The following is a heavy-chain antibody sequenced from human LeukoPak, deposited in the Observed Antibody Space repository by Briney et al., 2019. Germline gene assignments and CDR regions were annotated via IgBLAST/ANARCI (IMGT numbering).Heavy chain of an antibody. Sequence: GGSLRLSCAASGFTFSSYAMSWVRQAPGKGLEWVSAISGSGGSTYYADSVKGRFTISRDNSKNTLYLQMNSLRAEDTAVYYCAKGSGKLYYYYMDVWGKGTTVTVSS. D-gene: IGHD3-10*01. CDR3: AKGSGKLYYYYMDV. CDR1: GFTFSSYA. V-gene: IGHV3-23*01. CDR2: ISGSGGST. J-gene: IGHJ6*03.